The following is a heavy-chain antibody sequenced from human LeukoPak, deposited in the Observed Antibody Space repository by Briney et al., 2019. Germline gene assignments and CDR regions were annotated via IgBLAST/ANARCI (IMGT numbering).Heavy chain of an antibody. D-gene: IGHD5-18*01. CDR3: ARAGRGYSYGYVNY. J-gene: IGHJ4*02. Sequence: ASVKVSCKTSGYTFSSYDINWVLQATGRGLEWMGWMNPNSGNTGYAQKFQGRVTMTRNTSISTAYMELSSLTSEDTAVYYCARAGRGYSYGYVNYWGQGTLVTVSS. V-gene: IGHV1-8*01. CDR2: MNPNSGNT. CDR1: GYTFSSYD.